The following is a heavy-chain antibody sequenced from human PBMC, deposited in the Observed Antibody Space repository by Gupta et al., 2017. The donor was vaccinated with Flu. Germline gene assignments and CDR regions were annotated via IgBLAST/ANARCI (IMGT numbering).Heavy chain of an antibody. CDR3: CRDGYKRIEY. D-gene: IGHD5-12*01. Sequence: GFTLSTFGMNWVRQAPGKGLEWLSFVTSRGDAMYDTDSVRGRVTISRDNAKNSLYLRLSSLRAEDTAVYYCCRDGYKRIEYWGQGTLVTVSS. CDR2: VTSRGDAM. V-gene: IGHV3-48*01. J-gene: IGHJ4*02. CDR1: GFTLSTFG.